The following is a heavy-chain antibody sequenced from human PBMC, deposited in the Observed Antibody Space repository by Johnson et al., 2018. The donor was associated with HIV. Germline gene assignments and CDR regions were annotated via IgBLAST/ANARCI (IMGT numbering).Heavy chain of an antibody. J-gene: IGHJ3*02. CDR1: GFTFSSYG. D-gene: IGHD6-6*01. CDR3: ARELLGSSSPDAFDI. Sequence: QVKLVESGGGVVQPGRSLRLSCAASGFTFSSYGMHWVRQAPGKGLEWVTVISYDGSTIYYADSVRGRFTVSRDNSKNTLYLQMNSLRPEDTALYYCARELLGSSSPDAFDIWGQGTMVTVSS. V-gene: IGHV3-30*03. CDR2: ISYDGSTI.